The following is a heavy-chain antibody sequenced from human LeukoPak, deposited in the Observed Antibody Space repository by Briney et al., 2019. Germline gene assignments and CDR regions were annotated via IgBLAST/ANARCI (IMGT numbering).Heavy chain of an antibody. V-gene: IGHV4-30-2*01. Sequence: PSETLSLTCAVSGGSISSGGYSWSWIRQPPGKGLEWIGYIYHSGSTYYNPSLKSRVTISVDRSKNQFSLKLSSVTAADTAVYYCARARELHDADAFDIWGQGTMVTVSS. CDR2: IYHSGST. CDR1: GGSISSGGYS. J-gene: IGHJ3*02. D-gene: IGHD1-26*01. CDR3: ARARELHDADAFDI.